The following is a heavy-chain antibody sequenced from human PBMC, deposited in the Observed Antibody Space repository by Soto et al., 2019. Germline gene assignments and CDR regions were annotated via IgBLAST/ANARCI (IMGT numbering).Heavy chain of an antibody. CDR3: ARDPVVGAIGYFDY. D-gene: IGHD1-26*01. Sequence: HPGGSLRLSCAASGFTFSSYGMHWVRQAPGKGLEWVAVIWYDGSNKYYADSVKGRFTISRDNSKNTLYLQMNSLRAEDTAVYYCARDPVVGAIGYFDYWGQRTLVTVSS. V-gene: IGHV3-33*01. CDR2: IWYDGSNK. J-gene: IGHJ4*02. CDR1: GFTFSSYG.